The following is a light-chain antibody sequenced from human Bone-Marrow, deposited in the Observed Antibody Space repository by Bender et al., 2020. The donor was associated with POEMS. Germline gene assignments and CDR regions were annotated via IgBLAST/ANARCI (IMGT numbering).Light chain of an antibody. J-gene: IGLJ2*01. V-gene: IGLV2-14*02. CDR1: SSDVGGYNL. Sequence: QSALTQPASVSGSPGQSITISCTGTSSDVGGYNLVSWYQQHPGKVPKLMIYDVSKRPSGVPDRFSGSKSGNTASLTVSGLQAEDEADYYCASHAGSTCLFGGGTKVTVL. CDR3: ASHAGSTCL. CDR2: DVS.